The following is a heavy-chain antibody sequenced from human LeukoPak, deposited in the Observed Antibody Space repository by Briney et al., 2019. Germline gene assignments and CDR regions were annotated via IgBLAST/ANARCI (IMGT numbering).Heavy chain of an antibody. CDR2: ISSSGST. CDR1: GDSISSGDYY. CDR3: ARDRAYSSGRDDTFDL. Sequence: SQTLSLTCTVSGDSISSGDYYWSWIRQPAGKGLEWIGRISSSGSTNYNPSLKSRVTISVDTSKNQFSLKLSSVTAADTAVYFCARDRAYSSGRDDTFDLWGQGTMVIVSS. J-gene: IGHJ3*01. V-gene: IGHV4-61*02. D-gene: IGHD3-22*01.